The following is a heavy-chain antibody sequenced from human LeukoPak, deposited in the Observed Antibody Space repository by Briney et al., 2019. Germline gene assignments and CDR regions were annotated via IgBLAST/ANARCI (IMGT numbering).Heavy chain of an antibody. J-gene: IGHJ3*02. V-gene: IGHV4-59*08. CDR3: ARHLPAVDAFDI. Sequence: PSETLSLTCTVSGGSISSYYWSWIRQPPGNGLEWIGYIYYSGSTNYNPSLKSRVTISVDTSKNQFSLKLSSVTAADTAVYYCARHLPAVDAFDIWGQGTRVTVSS. CDR1: GGSISSYY. CDR2: IYYSGST. D-gene: IGHD2-2*01.